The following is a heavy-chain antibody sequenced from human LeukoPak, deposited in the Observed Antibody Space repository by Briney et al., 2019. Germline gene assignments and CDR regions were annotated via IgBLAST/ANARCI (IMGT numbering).Heavy chain of an antibody. CDR1: GFTFSSYG. V-gene: IGHV3-30*18. D-gene: IGHD3-10*01. J-gene: IGHJ4*02. Sequence: GRSLRLSCAASGFTFSSYGMHWVRQAPGKGLEWVAVISYDGSNKCYADSVKGRFTISRDNSKNTLYLQMNSLRAEDTAVYYCAKDPSYYYGSGDPFDYWGQGTLVTVSS. CDR2: ISYDGSNK. CDR3: AKDPSYYYGSGDPFDY.